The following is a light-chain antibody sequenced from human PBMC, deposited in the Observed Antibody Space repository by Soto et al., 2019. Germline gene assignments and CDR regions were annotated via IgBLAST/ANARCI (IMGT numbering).Light chain of an antibody. Sequence: QSVLTQPASVSGSPGQSITISCTGTSSDVGSYNYVSWYQQHPGKAPKVMIYDVSNRPSGVSYRFSGSKSGNTASLIISGLQAEDEADYYCSSYTTSSTYVFGTGTKLTVL. V-gene: IGLV2-14*01. CDR2: DVS. CDR3: SSYTTSSTYV. CDR1: SSDVGSYNY. J-gene: IGLJ1*01.